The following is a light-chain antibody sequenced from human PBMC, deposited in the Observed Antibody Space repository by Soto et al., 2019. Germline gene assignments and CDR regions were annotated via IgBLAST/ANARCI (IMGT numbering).Light chain of an antibody. CDR3: QQYYNWPRT. Sequence: DIQMTQSPSTLSASVGDRVTITCRASHSISTWLAWYQQKPGRAPRLLIYDVSNLESGVPSRFSGSGSGTEFTLTISSLQPEDFAVYYCQQYYNWPRTFGQGTKVDIK. CDR2: DVS. CDR1: HSISTW. J-gene: IGKJ1*01. V-gene: IGKV1-5*01.